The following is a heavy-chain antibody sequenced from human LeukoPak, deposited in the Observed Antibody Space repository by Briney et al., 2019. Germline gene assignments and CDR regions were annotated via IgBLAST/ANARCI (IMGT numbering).Heavy chain of an antibody. CDR2: IYYSGST. CDR3: ARWDEYSSSSDAFDI. J-gene: IGHJ3*02. V-gene: IGHV4-59*01. D-gene: IGHD6-6*01. CDR1: GGSISSYY. Sequence: SETLSLTCTVSGGSISSYYWSWIRQPPGEGLEWIGYIYYSGSTNYNPSLKSRVTISVDASKNQFSLKLSSVTAADTAVYYCARWDEYSSSSDAFDIWGQGTMVTVSS.